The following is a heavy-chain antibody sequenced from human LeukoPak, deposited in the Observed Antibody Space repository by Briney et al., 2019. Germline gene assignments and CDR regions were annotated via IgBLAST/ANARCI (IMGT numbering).Heavy chain of an antibody. CDR1: GFTVSSNY. J-gene: IGHJ4*02. Sequence: GGSLRLSCAASGFTVSSNYMSWVRQAPGKGLEWVSVISGSGDVTYYADSVKGRFTISRDNSKNTLYLQMNSLRAEDTAVYYCAKSYSVWGQGTLVTVSS. CDR2: ISGSGDVT. V-gene: IGHV3-23*01. CDR3: AKSYSV. D-gene: IGHD4-11*01.